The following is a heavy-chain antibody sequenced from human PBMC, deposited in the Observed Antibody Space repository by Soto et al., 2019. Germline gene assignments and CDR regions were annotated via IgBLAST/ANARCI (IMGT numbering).Heavy chain of an antibody. CDR1: GFTFGSYA. V-gene: IGHV3-23*01. J-gene: IGHJ4*02. D-gene: IGHD6-6*01. Sequence: GGSLRLSCAASGFTFGSYAMTWVRQGPGKGLEWVSAISGSGGSIYYTDSVKGRFTISRDNSKNTLYLQMNSLRAEDTAVYYCAKTPYSSNSGSYFFDRWGQGTLVTVSS. CDR2: ISGSGGSI. CDR3: AKTPYSSNSGSYFFDR.